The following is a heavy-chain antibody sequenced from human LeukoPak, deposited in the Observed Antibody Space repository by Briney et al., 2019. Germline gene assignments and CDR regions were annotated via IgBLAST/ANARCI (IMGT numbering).Heavy chain of an antibody. Sequence: SKTLSLTCTVSGGSISSYYWSWIRQPPGKGLECIGYIYYSGITNYNPSPTRRVTISVDTSKNQFSLKLSSVTAADTAVYYCARHWTYEFVIGYYYYYGMDVWGQGTTVTVSS. D-gene: IGHD3-3*01. J-gene: IGHJ6*02. CDR3: ARHWTYEFVIGYYYYYGMDV. CDR1: GGSISSYY. CDR2: IYYSGIT. V-gene: IGHV4-59*08.